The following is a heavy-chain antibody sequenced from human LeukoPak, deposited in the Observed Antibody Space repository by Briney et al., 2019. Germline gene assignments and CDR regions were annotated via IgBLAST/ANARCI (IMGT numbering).Heavy chain of an antibody. V-gene: IGHV3-64D*06. D-gene: IGHD3-10*01. CDR3: VKDPTGRGVV. J-gene: IGHJ4*02. CDR2: ISSYGGST. Sequence: GGSLRLSCSVSGFTFSSYAMHWVRQAPGKGLEYLSSISSYGGSTYYADSVKGRFTISRDNSKNTLYLQMSSPRGEDTAVYYCVKDPTGRGVVWGQGTLVTVSS. CDR1: GFTFSSYA.